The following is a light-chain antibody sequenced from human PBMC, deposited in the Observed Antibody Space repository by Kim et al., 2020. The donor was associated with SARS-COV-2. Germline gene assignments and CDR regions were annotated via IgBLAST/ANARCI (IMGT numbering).Light chain of an antibody. Sequence: EIVLTQSPGTLSLSPGERATLSCRARQSISSTYLAWYQQKPGQAPRLLIYGASSRVTGIPDRFSGSGSGTDFTLTISRLEPEDFAVYYCQQYGSSPPYTFGQGTKLEI. J-gene: IGKJ2*01. CDR3: QQYGSSPPYT. CDR1: QSISSTY. CDR2: GAS. V-gene: IGKV3-20*01.